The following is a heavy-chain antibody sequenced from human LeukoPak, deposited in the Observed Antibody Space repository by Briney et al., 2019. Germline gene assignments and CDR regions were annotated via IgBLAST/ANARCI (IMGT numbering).Heavy chain of an antibody. Sequence: GGSLRLSCAVSGXTFTTIDLSWVRLAPGKGLEWVSTITKSGGSTYYADSVKGRFTISRDNSKDTLFLQMNSLRAEDTAVYYCANVVGGYWGQGTLVTVSS. V-gene: IGHV3-23*01. D-gene: IGHD2-21*01. CDR2: ITKSGGST. CDR1: GXTFTTID. CDR3: ANVVGGY. J-gene: IGHJ4*02.